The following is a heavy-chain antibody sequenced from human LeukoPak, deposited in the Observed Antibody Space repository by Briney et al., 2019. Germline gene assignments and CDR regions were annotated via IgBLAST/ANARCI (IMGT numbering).Heavy chain of an antibody. V-gene: IGHV3-21*01. CDR3: AREAHGSSSTFDY. CDR1: GFTFSSYS. Sequence: GGSLRLSCAASGFTFSSYSMNWVRQAPGKGLEWVSSISSSSYIYYADSVKGRFTISRDNAKNSLYLQMNSLRAEDTAVYYCAREAHGSSSTFDYWGQGTLVTVSS. J-gene: IGHJ4*02. D-gene: IGHD6-6*01. CDR2: ISSSSYI.